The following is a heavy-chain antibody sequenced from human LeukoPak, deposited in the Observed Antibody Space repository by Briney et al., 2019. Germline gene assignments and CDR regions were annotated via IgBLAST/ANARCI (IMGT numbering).Heavy chain of an antibody. Sequence: GASVKVSCKAFGYTFTSNYMHWVRQAPGQGLEWMGWINPNSGGTNYAQKFQGRVTMTRDTSISTAYMELSGLRSDDTAVYYCARANMVRGVGLFFDRNWFDPWGQGTLVTVSS. CDR1: GYTFTSNY. CDR3: ARANMVRGVGLFFDRNWFDP. D-gene: IGHD3-10*01. V-gene: IGHV1-2*02. J-gene: IGHJ5*02. CDR2: INPNSGGT.